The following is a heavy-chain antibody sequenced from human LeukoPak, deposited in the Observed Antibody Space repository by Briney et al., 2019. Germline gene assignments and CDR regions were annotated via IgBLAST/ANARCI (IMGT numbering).Heavy chain of an antibody. CDR2: IKEDGSQK. J-gene: IGHJ4*02. CDR3: ARDQWLRFSYEFDY. CDR1: GFTFSNYW. Sequence: GGSLRLSCAASGFTFSNYWMTWVRQAPGKGLEWLAIIKEDGSQKYYASSVKGRITISRDNAKNSLYLQMNSLRAEDTAVYYCARDQWLRFSYEFDYWGQGTLVTVSS. D-gene: IGHD5-12*01. V-gene: IGHV3-7*03.